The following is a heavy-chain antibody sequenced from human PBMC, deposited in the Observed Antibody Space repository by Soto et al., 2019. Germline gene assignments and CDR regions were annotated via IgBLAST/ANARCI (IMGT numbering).Heavy chain of an antibody. J-gene: IGHJ4*02. D-gene: IGHD2-2*01. CDR2: IYPGDSDT. CDR3: ARRAGSTRYYFAY. Sequence: GESLKISCKGSGYSFTNYWIGWVRQMPGKGLEWMGIIYPGDSDTRYSPSFQGQVTISADKSISTAYLQWSSLKASDTAMYFCARRAGSTRYYFAYWGQGTLVTVSS. V-gene: IGHV5-51*01. CDR1: GYSFTNYW.